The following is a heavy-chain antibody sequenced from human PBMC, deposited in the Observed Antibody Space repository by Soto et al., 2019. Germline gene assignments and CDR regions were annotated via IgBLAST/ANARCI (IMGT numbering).Heavy chain of an antibody. CDR3: TTSRYD. CDR2: IKSKTDGGTI. CDR1: GLTISNDW. J-gene: IGHJ3*01. Sequence: EVQLVESGGGLVEPGGSLRLSCAASGLTISNDWINWVRQAPGKGLEWVGRIKSKTDGGTIDFAALMQGRFTMSRDDSKNTVYLQMNSLKTEDTAVYYCTTSRYDWGQGTMVTVSS. V-gene: IGHV3-15*07.